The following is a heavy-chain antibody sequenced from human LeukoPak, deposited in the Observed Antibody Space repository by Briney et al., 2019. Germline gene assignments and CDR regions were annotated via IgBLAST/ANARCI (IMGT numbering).Heavy chain of an antibody. Sequence: GSLRLSCAASGFTFSGSAMHWVRQASGKGLEWVGRIRSKANSYATAYAASVKGRFTISRDDSKNTAYLQMNSLKTEDTAVYYCARDAKPGYGSGSYYQVGFDPWGQGTLVTVSS. CDR2: IRSKANSYAT. J-gene: IGHJ5*02. CDR1: GFTFSGSA. D-gene: IGHD3-10*01. V-gene: IGHV3-73*01. CDR3: ARDAKPGYGSGSYYQVGFDP.